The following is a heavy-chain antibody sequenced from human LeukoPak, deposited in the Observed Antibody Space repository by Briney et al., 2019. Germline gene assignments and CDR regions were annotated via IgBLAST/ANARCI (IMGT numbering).Heavy chain of an antibody. CDR2: ISSSGSTI. D-gene: IGHD3-22*01. CDR3: ARGTYYYDSSGYYSY. J-gene: IGHJ4*02. Sequence: GGSLRLSCAASGFTFSSYEMNWVRQAPGKGLEWVSYISSSGSTIYYADSVKGRFTISRDNAKNSLYLQMNSLRAEDTAVYYCARGTYYYDSSGYYSYWGQGTLVTVSS. V-gene: IGHV3-48*03. CDR1: GFTFSSYE.